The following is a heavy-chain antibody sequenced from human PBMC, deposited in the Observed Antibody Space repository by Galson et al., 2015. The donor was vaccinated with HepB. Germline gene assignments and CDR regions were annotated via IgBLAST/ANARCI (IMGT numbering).Heavy chain of an antibody. CDR2: IYYSGST. CDR1: GGSISSGGYY. Sequence: LSLTCTVSGGSISSGGYYWSWIRQHPGKGLEWIGYIYYSGSTYYNPSLKSRVTISVDTSKNQFSLKLSSVTAADTAVYYCARGHTIFGVAWDYWGQGTLVTVSS. J-gene: IGHJ4*02. CDR3: ARGHTIFGVAWDY. V-gene: IGHV4-31*03. D-gene: IGHD3-3*01.